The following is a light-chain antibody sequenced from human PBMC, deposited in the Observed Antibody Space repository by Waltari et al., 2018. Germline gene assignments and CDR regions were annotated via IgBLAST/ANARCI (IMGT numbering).Light chain of an antibody. Sequence: DIQMNQSPSSLSASVGDRVTITCQASQDISNDLNWYQQKAGKAPKLLIYDASNLETGVPSRFSGSGSGTDFTFTISSLQPEDIATYYCQQYDNLPLTFCGGTKVEIK. CDR1: QDISND. J-gene: IGKJ4*01. CDR3: QQYDNLPLT. CDR2: DAS. V-gene: IGKV1-33*01.